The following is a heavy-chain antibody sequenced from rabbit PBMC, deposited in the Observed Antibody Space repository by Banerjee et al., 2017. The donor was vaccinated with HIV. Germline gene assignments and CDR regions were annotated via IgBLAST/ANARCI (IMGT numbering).Heavy chain of an antibody. Sequence: QSLEESGGDLVKPGASLTLTCTASGFTLSSYWMCWVRQAPGKGLEWIGVVYVGAGNTDYANSVKGRFTISRDNAQNTVFLRMPSLTAADTATYFCARGLIMNLWGPGTLVTVS. CDR2: VYVGAGNT. D-gene: IGHD4-1*01. V-gene: IGHV1S40*01. CDR1: GFTLSSYW. J-gene: IGHJ4*01. CDR3: ARGLIMNL.